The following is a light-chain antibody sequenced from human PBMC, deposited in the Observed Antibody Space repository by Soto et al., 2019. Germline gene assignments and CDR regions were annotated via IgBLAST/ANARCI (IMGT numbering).Light chain of an antibody. Sequence: DIQLTQSPSFLSASVGDRVTITCRASQGISSYLAWYQQKQGKDPKLLIYSASTLQSGVPSRFSGSGSGTEFTLTISSLQPEDFATYYCQQLNSYPRTFGQGTKVEIK. CDR1: QGISSY. CDR2: SAS. J-gene: IGKJ1*01. V-gene: IGKV1-9*01. CDR3: QQLNSYPRT.